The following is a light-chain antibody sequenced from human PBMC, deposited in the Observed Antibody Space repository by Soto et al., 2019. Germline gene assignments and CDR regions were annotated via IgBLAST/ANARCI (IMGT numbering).Light chain of an antibody. J-gene: IGKJ1*01. Sequence: DIQMTQSLSTLSASVGDRVTITCRASQSISSCLAWYQQKPGKAPKLLIYKASSLESGVPSRFSGSGSGTECTLTSTSLQPDDFATYSCQQYNSYPSTFGQGTKVEIK. CDR3: QQYNSYPST. CDR2: KAS. V-gene: IGKV1-5*03. CDR1: QSISSC.